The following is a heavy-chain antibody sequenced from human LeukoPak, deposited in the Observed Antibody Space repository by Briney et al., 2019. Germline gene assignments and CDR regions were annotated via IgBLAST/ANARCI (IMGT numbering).Heavy chain of an antibody. D-gene: IGHD4/OR15-4a*01. Sequence: GGSLRLSCTVSGFTVSSNSMSWVRQAPGKGLEWVSFIYSDNTHYSDSVKGRFTISRDNSKNTLYLQMNSLRAEDTAVYYCARRAGAYSHPYDYWGQGTWSPSP. V-gene: IGHV3-53*01. CDR2: IYSDNT. J-gene: IGHJ4*02. CDR1: GFTVSSNS. CDR3: ARRAGAYSHPYDY.